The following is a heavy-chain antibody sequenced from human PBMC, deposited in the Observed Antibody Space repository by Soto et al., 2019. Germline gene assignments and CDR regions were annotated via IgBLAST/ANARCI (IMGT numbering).Heavy chain of an antibody. J-gene: IGHJ4*02. CDR2: ISYDGSNK. V-gene: IGHV3-30*18. D-gene: IGHD6-13*01. CDR3: AKDGGGSSCCYFDY. Sequence: VGSLRLSCAASGFTFSSYGMHWVRQAPGKGLEWVAVISYDGSNKYYADSVKGRFTISRDNSKNTLYLQMNSLRAEDTAVYYCAKDGGGSSCCYFDYWGQGTLVTVSS. CDR1: GFTFSSYG.